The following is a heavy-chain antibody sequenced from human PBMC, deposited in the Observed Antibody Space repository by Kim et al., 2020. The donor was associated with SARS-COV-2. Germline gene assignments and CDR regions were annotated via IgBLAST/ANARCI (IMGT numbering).Heavy chain of an antibody. CDR3: ARGGYGFDY. V-gene: IGHV3-74*01. CDR2: SRT. J-gene: IGHJ4*02. D-gene: IGHD4-17*01. Sequence: SRTSHAESVKGRFTNSRDNAKNTLDLQMNRLRAEDTAVYYCARGGYGFDYWGQGTLVTGSS.